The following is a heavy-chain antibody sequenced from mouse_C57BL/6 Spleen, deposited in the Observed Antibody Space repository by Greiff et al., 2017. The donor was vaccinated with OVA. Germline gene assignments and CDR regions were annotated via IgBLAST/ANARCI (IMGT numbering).Heavy chain of an antibody. CDR3: ARHDDYDWFAY. CDR2: ISSGGSYT. D-gene: IGHD2-4*01. Sequence: EVQVVESGGDLVKPGGSLKLSCAASGFTFSSYGMSWVRQTPDKRLEWVATISSGGSYTYYPDSLKGRFTISRDNAKNTLYLQMSSLKSEDTAMYYCARHDDYDWFAYWGQGTLVTVSS. V-gene: IGHV5-6*01. CDR1: GFTFSSYG. J-gene: IGHJ3*01.